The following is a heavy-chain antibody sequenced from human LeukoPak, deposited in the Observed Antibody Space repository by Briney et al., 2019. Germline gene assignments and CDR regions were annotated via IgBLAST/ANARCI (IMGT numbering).Heavy chain of an antibody. CDR2: ISGSGGST. J-gene: IGHJ4*02. CDR1: GFTFGSFW. CDR3: AKLFVVVVAAKEPFDY. Sequence: GGSLRLSCAASGFTFGSFWMTWVRQAPGKGLEWVSAISGSGGSTYYADSVKGRFTISRDNSKNTLYLQMNSLRAEDTAVYYCAKLFVVVVAAKEPFDYWGQGTLVTVSS. V-gene: IGHV3-23*01. D-gene: IGHD2-15*01.